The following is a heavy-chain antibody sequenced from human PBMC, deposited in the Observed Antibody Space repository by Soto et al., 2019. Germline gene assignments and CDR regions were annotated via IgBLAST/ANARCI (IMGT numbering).Heavy chain of an antibody. V-gene: IGHV1-69*13. CDR1: GCTFSSYA. CDR3: APLGPLKAMIVVP. D-gene: IGHD3-22*01. CDR2: IIPIFGTA. J-gene: IGHJ5*02. Sequence: SVKVSCKASGCTFSSYAISWVRQAPGQGLEWMGGIIPIFGTANYAQKFQGRVTITADESTSTAYMELSSLRSEDTDVYYCAPLGPLKAMIVVPWGQGTMVTFSS.